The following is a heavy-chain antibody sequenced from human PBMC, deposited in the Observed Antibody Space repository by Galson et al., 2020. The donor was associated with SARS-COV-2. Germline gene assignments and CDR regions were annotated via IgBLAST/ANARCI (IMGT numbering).Heavy chain of an antibody. J-gene: IGHJ4*02. CDR1: GFIFSSYV. CDR2: LSWDGSNP. V-gene: IGHV3-30*03. D-gene: IGHD3-10*01. CDR3: AGDSAGSFYNGGLDY. Sequence: GESLKISCTASGFIFSSYVLHWVRQTPGKGLEWVAVLSWDGSNPYYADSVNGRFTISRDNANNTLYLQMDSLRAEDTAVYYCAGDSAGSFYNGGLDYWGQGTLVSVSS.